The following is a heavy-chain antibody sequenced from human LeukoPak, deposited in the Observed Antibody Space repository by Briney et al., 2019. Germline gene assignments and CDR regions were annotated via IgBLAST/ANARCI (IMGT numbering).Heavy chain of an antibody. V-gene: IGHV5-10-1*01. CDR3: AIKYYYYYGMDD. CDR2: IDPSDSYT. J-gene: IGHJ6*02. Sequence: GESLKISCKGSGYSFTSYWISWVRQMPGKGLEWMGRIDPSDSYTNYSPSFQGHVTISADKSISTAYLQWSSLKASDTAMYYCAIKYYYYYGMDDWGQGTTVTVSS. CDR1: GYSFTSYW.